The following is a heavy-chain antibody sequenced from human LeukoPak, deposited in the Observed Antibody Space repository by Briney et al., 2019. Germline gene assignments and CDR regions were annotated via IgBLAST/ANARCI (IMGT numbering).Heavy chain of an antibody. V-gene: IGHV4-61*02. CDR2: IYTSGST. J-gene: IGHJ1*01. CDR3: ARDRGYYDSSGYYYGSPEYFQH. Sequence: SQTLSLTCTVSGGSISSGSYHWSWIRQPAGKGLEWIGRIYTSGSTNNNPSLKSRVTISVDTSKNQFSLKLSSVTAADTAVYYCARDRGYYDSSGYYYGSPEYFQHWGQGTLVTVSS. CDR1: GGSISSGSYH. D-gene: IGHD3-22*01.